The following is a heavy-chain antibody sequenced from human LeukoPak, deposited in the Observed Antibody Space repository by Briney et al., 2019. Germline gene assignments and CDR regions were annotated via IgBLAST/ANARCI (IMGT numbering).Heavy chain of an antibody. CDR2: IYYSGST. CDR1: GGSISSYY. D-gene: IGHD4-11*01. V-gene: IGHV4-59*01. Sequence: SETLSLTCTVSGGSISSYYWSWIRQPPGKGLEWIGYIYYSGSTNYNPSLKSRVTISVDTSKNQFSLKLSSVTAADTAVYYCARAPRGYSNSSPQLVDYWGQGTLVTVSS. CDR3: ARAPRGYSNSSPQLVDY. J-gene: IGHJ4*02.